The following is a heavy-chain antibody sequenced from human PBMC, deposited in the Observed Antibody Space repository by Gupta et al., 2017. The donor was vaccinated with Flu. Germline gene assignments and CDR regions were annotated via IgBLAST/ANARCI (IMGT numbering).Heavy chain of an antibody. CDR1: GFTFSSYG. CDR2: ISYDGSNK. D-gene: IGHD5-24*01. Sequence: QVQLVESGGGVVQPGRSLRLSCAASGFTFSSYGMHWVRQAPGKGLEWVAVISYDGSNKYYADSVKGRFTISRDNSKNTLYLQMNSLRAEDTAVYYCAKDERRDGYNNLDYWGQGTLVTVSS. CDR3: AKDERRDGYNNLDY. J-gene: IGHJ4*02. V-gene: IGHV3-30*18.